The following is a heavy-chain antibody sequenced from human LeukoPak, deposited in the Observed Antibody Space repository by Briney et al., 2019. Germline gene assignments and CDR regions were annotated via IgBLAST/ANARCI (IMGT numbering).Heavy chain of an antibody. Sequence: PGGSLRLSCAASGFTLSSYEMNWVRQPPGKGLEWVSYISSSGSSIYYADSVNGRFTISRDNAKNSLYLQMNSLRAEDTAVYYCARDRVVVGATWTYYYMDVWGKGTTVTVSS. CDR3: ARDRVVVGATWTYYYMDV. D-gene: IGHD2-15*01. J-gene: IGHJ6*03. V-gene: IGHV3-48*03. CDR2: ISSSGSSI. CDR1: GFTLSSYE.